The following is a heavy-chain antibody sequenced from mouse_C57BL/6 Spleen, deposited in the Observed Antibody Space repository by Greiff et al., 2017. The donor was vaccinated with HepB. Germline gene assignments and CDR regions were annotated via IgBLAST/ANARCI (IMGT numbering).Heavy chain of an antibody. CDR1: GYTFTSYW. V-gene: IGHV1-55*01. Sequence: QVQLQQPGAELVKPGASVKMSCKASGYTFTSYWITWVKQRPGQGLEWIGDIYPGSGSTNYNEKFKSKATLTVDTSSSTAYMQLSSLTSEDSAVYYCARGDYGSLYFDYWGQGTTLTVSS. CDR2: IYPGSGST. CDR3: ARGDYGSLYFDY. J-gene: IGHJ2*01. D-gene: IGHD1-1*01.